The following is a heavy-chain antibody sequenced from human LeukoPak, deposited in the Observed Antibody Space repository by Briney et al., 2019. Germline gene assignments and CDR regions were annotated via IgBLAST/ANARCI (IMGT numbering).Heavy chain of an antibody. CDR3: ARDQLDSSGWQEGGDNWFDP. D-gene: IGHD6-19*01. CDR2: IYHSGST. CDR1: GGSISSGGYY. V-gene: IGHV4-30-2*01. Sequence: PSQTLSLTCTVSGGSISSGGYYWSWIRQPPGKGLEWIGYIYHSGSTYYNPSLKSRVTISVDRSKDQFSLKLSSVTAADTAVYYCARDQLDSSGWQEGGDNWFDPWGQGTLVTVSS. J-gene: IGHJ5*02.